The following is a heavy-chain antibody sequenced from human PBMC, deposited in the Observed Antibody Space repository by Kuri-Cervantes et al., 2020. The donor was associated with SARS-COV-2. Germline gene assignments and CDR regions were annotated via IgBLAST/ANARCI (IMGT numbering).Heavy chain of an antibody. Sequence: GGSLRLSCAASGFTFSSYGMHWVRQAPGKGLEWVAVIWYDGSNKYYTDSVKGRFTISRDNSKNTLYLQMNSLRAEDTAVYYCARDRYMMALGGAFDIWGQGTMVTVSS. CDR1: GFTFSSYG. J-gene: IGHJ3*02. CDR3: ARDRYMMALGGAFDI. D-gene: IGHD3-16*02. V-gene: IGHV3-33*08. CDR2: IWYDGSNK.